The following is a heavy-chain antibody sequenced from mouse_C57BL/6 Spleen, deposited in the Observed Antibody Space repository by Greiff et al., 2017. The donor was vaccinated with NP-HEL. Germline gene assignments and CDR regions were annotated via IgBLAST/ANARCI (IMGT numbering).Heavy chain of an antibody. CDR2: IYPSDSET. Sequence: QVQLKQPGAELVRPGSSVKLSCKASGYTFTSYWMDWVKQRPGQGLEWIGNIYPSDSETHYNQKFKDKATLTVDKSSSTAYMQLSSLTSEDSAVCYCARKGYGRGYWYFEVWGTGTTVTVST. D-gene: IGHD2-2*01. CDR1: GYTFTSYW. CDR3: ARKGYGRGYWYFEV. J-gene: IGHJ1*03. V-gene: IGHV1-61*01.